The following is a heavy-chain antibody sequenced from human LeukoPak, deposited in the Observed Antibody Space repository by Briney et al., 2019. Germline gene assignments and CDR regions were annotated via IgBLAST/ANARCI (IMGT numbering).Heavy chain of an antibody. V-gene: IGHV4-31*03. J-gene: IGHJ6*02. D-gene: IGHD3-22*01. CDR1: GGSISSGGYY. Sequence: SETLSLTCTVSGGSISSGGYYWSWIRQHPGKGLEWIGYIYYSGSTYYNPSLKSRVTISVDTSKNQFSLKLSSVTAADTAVYYCARVFVRDSSGYYGPAYYYYGMDVWGQGTTVTVSS. CDR2: IYYSGST. CDR3: ARVFVRDSSGYYGPAYYYYGMDV.